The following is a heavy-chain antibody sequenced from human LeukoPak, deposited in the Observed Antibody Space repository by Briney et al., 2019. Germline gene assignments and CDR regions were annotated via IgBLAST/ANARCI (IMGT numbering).Heavy chain of an antibody. J-gene: IGHJ4*02. CDR3: ARDLNS. Sequence: GGSLRLSCAPSGFTVSSNYMSWVRQAPGKGLEWVSLIISGGSTFYVDSVKGRFTISRDNSKNTLYLQMNSLRAEDTAVYYCARDLNSWGQGTLVTVSS. CDR2: IISGGST. CDR1: GFTVSSNY. V-gene: IGHV3-66*01.